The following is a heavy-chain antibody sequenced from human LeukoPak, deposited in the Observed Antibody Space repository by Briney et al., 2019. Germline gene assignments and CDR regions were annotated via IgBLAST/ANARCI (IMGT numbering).Heavy chain of an antibody. D-gene: IGHD3-10*01. CDR1: GYSFTSYW. Sequence: GSSLKICCTGAGYSFTSYWIGWVRQMAGKGQGWVGIIYPGDVDTRDRPSFQCPDTTAAGKSTSAAYLQWSSLKAADTAMYYCARADYYGSGTYAFDIWGEGTMVTVSS. J-gene: IGHJ3*02. CDR2: IYPGDVDT. CDR3: ARADYYGSGTYAFDI. V-gene: IGHV5-51*01.